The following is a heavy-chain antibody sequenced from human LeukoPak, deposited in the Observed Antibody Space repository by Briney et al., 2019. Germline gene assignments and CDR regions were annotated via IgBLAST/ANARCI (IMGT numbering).Heavy chain of an antibody. V-gene: IGHV3-15*01. CDR1: GFTFSNAW. D-gene: IGHD3-22*01. Sequence: GGSLRLSCAASGFTFSNAWMNWVRLSPGKGLEWVGRIKSKTDGGTIDYGAPVKGRFTISRDDSKNTLFLQMNSLKAEDTAMYHCTTGVRDSSGYYNFDYWGQGTLVTVSS. CDR3: TTGVRDSSGYYNFDY. J-gene: IGHJ4*02. CDR2: IKSKTDGGTI.